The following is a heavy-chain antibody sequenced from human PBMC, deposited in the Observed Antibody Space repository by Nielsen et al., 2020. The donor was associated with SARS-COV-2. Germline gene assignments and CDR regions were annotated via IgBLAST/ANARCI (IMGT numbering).Heavy chain of an antibody. Sequence: GESLKISCAASGFTVSSNYMSWVRQAPGKGLEWVSVIYSGGSTYYADSVKGRFTISRDNSKNTLYLQMNSLRVEDTAVYYCARESVTGTDAFDIWGQGTVVTVSS. D-gene: IGHD6-19*01. CDR2: IYSGGST. CDR3: ARESVTGTDAFDI. V-gene: IGHV3-66*01. CDR1: GFTVSSNY. J-gene: IGHJ3*02.